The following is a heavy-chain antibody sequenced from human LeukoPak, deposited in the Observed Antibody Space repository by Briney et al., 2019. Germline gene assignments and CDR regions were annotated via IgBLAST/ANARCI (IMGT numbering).Heavy chain of an antibody. J-gene: IGHJ5*02. D-gene: IGHD6-13*01. CDR1: GFTLSSYE. CDR2: IGSGGGTS. V-gene: IGHV3-48*03. Sequence: GGSLRLSCAASGFTLSSYEMNWVRQAPGKGLEWVSYIGSGGGTSYHADYVKGRFTISRDNAKNSLFLQMKSLRVEDTAVYYCVRDGPGAAGGWFDLWGQGTLVSVSS. CDR3: VRDGPGAAGGWFDL.